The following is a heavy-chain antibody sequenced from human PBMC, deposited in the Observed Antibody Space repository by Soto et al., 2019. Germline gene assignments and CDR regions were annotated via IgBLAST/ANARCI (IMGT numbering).Heavy chain of an antibody. D-gene: IGHD6-13*01. CDR2: IFSNDEK. Sequence: SGPTLVNPTETLTLTCTVSGFSLSNARMGVSWIRQPPGKALEWLAHIFSNDEKSYSTSLKSRLTISKDTSKSQVVLTMTNMDPVDTATYYCARIKGGLAAAGVGFDPWGQGTLVTVSS. V-gene: IGHV2-26*01. J-gene: IGHJ5*02. CDR1: GFSLSNARMG. CDR3: ARIKGGLAAAGVGFDP.